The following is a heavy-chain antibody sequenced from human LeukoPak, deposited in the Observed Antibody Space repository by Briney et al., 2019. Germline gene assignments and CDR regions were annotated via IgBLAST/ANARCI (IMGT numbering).Heavy chain of an antibody. J-gene: IGHJ4*02. D-gene: IGHD2-15*01. CDR3: ARSRANYDY. CDR2: ISSSSGTV. CDR1: GFTFSSYI. V-gene: IGHV3-48*04. Sequence: GGSLRLSCSASGFTFSSYIMNWVRQAPGKGLEWVSYISSSSGTVYYADSVKGRFTISRDNAKKSLYLQMNSLGAEDTAVYDCARSRANYDYWGPGTPVTVSS.